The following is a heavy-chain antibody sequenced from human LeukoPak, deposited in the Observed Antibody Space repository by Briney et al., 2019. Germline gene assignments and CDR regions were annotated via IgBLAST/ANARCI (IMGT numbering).Heavy chain of an antibody. D-gene: IGHD2/OR15-2a*01. CDR2: ISAYNGNT. CDR3: ARDPGTTNGWGYYYYGMDV. V-gene: IGHV1-18*01. J-gene: IGHJ6*02. CDR1: GYTFTSYG. Sequence: ASVKVSCKASGYTFTSYGISWVRQAPGQGLEWMGWISAYNGNTNYAQKLQGRVTMTTDTSTSTAYMELRSLRSDGTAVYYCARDPGTTNGWGYYYYGMDVWGQGTTVTVSS.